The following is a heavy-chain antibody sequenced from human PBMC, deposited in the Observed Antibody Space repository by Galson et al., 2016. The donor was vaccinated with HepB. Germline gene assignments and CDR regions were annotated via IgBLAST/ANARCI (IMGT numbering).Heavy chain of an antibody. CDR3: ARLASGGSDYY. Sequence: SETLSLTCTVSGDSIRSFYWSWIRQPPGKGLEWIGYISYSGTTNYSPSLKSRVSISLDTSKNQFSLTMSSVTAADPAVYYCARLASGGSDYYWGQGTLVTGSS. V-gene: IGHV4-59*08. J-gene: IGHJ4*02. CDR2: ISYSGTT. D-gene: IGHD5-12*01. CDR1: GDSIRSFY.